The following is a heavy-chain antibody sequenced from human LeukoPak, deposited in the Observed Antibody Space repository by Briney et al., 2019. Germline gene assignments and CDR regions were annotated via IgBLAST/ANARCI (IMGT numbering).Heavy chain of an antibody. CDR3: AMYYDILTGVNFDY. CDR1: GFTFSSYA. J-gene: IGHJ4*02. Sequence: GGSLRLSCAASGFTFSSYAMSWVRQAPGKGLEWVSAISGSGGSTYYADSVKGRFTISRDNSKNTLYLQMNSLRAEDTAVYYCAMYYDILTGVNFDYWGQGTLVTVSS. V-gene: IGHV3-23*01. CDR2: ISGSGGST. D-gene: IGHD3-9*01.